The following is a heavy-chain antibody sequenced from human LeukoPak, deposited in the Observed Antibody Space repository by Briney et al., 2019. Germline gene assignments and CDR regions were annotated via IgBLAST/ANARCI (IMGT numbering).Heavy chain of an antibody. J-gene: IGHJ1*01. Sequence: GGSLRLSCAASGFTFSSYAMSWVRQAPGKGLEWVSAISGCCGTTYYAHSVKGRFTISRDNSKNTLYLQMNSLRSDDTAVYYCAKPYYYDSSGYLPEYFQHWGQGTLVTVSS. CDR1: GFTFSSYA. V-gene: IGHV3-23*01. CDR3: AKPYYYDSSGYLPEYFQH. D-gene: IGHD3-22*01. CDR2: ISGCCGTT.